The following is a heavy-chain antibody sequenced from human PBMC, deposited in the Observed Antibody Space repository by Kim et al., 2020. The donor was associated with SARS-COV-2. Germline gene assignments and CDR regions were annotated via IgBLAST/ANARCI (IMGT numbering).Heavy chain of an antibody. CDR1: GGSISSSNW. J-gene: IGHJ6*02. CDR3: ARRKVIAVAGTWGYYYYGMDV. D-gene: IGHD6-19*01. Sequence: SETLSLTCAVSGGSISSSNWWSWVRQPPGKGLEWIGEIYHSGSTNYNPSLKSRVTISVDKSKNQFSLKLSSVTAADTAVYYCARRKVIAVAGTWGYYYYGMDVWGQGTTVTVSS. CDR2: IYHSGST. V-gene: IGHV4-4*02.